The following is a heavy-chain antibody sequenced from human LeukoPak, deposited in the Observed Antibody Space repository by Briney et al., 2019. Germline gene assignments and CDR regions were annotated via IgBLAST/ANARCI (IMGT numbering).Heavy chain of an antibody. CDR3: ARTGCCSTSCYVGFDY. V-gene: IGHV3-30*04. CDR2: ISYDGSNK. CDR1: GFTFSSYA. Sequence: GGSLRLSCAASGFTFSSYAMHWVRQAPGKGLEWVAVISYDGSNKYYADSVKGRFTISRDNSKNTLYLQMNSLRAEDTAVYYCARTGCCSTSCYVGFDYWGQGTLVTVSS. J-gene: IGHJ4*02. D-gene: IGHD2-2*01.